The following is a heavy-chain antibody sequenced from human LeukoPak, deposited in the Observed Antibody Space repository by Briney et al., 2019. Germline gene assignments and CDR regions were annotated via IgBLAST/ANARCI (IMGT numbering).Heavy chain of an antibody. CDR3: ARDPNGYYSS. J-gene: IGHJ4*02. CDR1: GFTFSTYT. V-gene: IGHV3-21*01. D-gene: IGHD6-13*01. Sequence: GGSLRLSCAASGFTFSTYTMNWVRQAPGKGLEWVSSISGSGSDIHYGDSVRGRFTISRDNPKNSLYLQMNSLRAEDTAVYYCARDPNGYYSSWGQGTLVTVSS. CDR2: ISGSGSDI.